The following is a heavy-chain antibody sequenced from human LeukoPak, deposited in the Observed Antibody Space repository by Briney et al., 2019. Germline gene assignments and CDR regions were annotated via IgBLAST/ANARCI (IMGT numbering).Heavy chain of an antibody. J-gene: IGHJ3*02. Sequence: PGGSLRLSCAASGFTFSSYWMSWVRQAPGKGLEWVANIKQDGSEKYYVDSVKGRFTIPRDNAKNSLYLQMNSLRAEDTAVYYCASWWGRAIVVVPAASGRYAFDIWGQGTMVTVSS. D-gene: IGHD2-2*01. CDR3: ASWWGRAIVVVPAASGRYAFDI. CDR2: IKQDGSEK. CDR1: GFTFSSYW. V-gene: IGHV3-7*01.